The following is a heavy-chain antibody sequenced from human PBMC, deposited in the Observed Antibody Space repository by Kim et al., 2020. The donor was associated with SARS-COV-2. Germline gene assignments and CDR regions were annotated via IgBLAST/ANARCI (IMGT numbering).Heavy chain of an antibody. CDR3: ARVACSSTSCYHRYSSGWLSRYYFDY. CDR2: INHSGST. Sequence: SETLSLTCAVYGGSFSGYYWSWIRQPPGKGLEWIVEINHSGSTNYNPSLKSRVTISVDTSKNQFSLKLSSVTAADTAVYYCARVACSSTSCYHRYSSGWLSRYYFDYWGQGTLVTVSS. D-gene: IGHD2-2*01. J-gene: IGHJ4*02. CDR1: GGSFSGYY. V-gene: IGHV4-34*01.